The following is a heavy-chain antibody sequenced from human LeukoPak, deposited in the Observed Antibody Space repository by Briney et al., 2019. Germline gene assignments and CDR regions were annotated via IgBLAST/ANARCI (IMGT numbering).Heavy chain of an antibody. CDR1: GGSFSGYY. CDR2: INHSGST. Sequence: SETLSLTCAVYGGSFSGYYWSWIRQPPGKGLEWIGEINHSGSTNYNPSLKSRATISVDTSKNQFSLKLSSVTAADTAVYYCAISTGRDDAFDIWGQGTMVTVSS. CDR3: AISTGRDDAFDI. J-gene: IGHJ3*02. V-gene: IGHV4-34*01. D-gene: IGHD1-1*01.